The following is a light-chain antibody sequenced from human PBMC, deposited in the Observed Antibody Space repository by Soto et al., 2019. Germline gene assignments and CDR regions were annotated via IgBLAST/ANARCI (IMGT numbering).Light chain of an antibody. CDR3: QHYGGSPPYT. V-gene: IGKV3-20*01. J-gene: IGKJ2*01. Sequence: EIVLTQSRGTLSLSPGERATLSCRASQSFSSTYIAWYQQKPGQAPRLLMYDASSRATGIPDRFSGSGSGTDFTLTISRLEPEDFAVYYCQHYGGSPPYTFGQGTKLEIK. CDR2: DAS. CDR1: QSFSSTY.